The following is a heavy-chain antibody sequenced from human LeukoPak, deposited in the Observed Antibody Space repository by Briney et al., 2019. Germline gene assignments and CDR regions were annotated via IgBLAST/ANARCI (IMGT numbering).Heavy chain of an antibody. CDR1: GGSISSSSYY. V-gene: IGHV4-39*01. J-gene: IGHJ4*02. CDR3: ARQGICSSTSCYLGVVDY. D-gene: IGHD2-2*01. Sequence: SETPSLTCTVSGGSISSSSYYWGWIRQPPGKGLEWIGSIYYSGSTYYNPSLKSRVTISVDTSKNQFSLKLSSVTAADTAVYYCARQGICSSTSCYLGVVDYWGQGTLVTVSS. CDR2: IYYSGST.